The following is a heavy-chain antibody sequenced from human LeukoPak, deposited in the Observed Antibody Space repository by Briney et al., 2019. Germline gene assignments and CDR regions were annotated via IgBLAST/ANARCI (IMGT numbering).Heavy chain of an antibody. CDR3: ARHGSYYDY. CDR1: GGSISSSSYY. CDR2: IYYSGST. J-gene: IGHJ4*02. V-gene: IGHV4-39*01. D-gene: IGHD3-10*01. Sequence: SETLSLTCTVSGGSISSSSYYWRWIRQPPGKGLEWIGSIYYSGSTYYNPYLKSRVTVSVDTSKNQFSLKLSSVTAADTAVYYCARHGSYYDYWGQGNLVTVSS.